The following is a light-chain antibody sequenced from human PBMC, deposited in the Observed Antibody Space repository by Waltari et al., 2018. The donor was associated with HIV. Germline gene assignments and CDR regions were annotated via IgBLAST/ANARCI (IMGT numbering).Light chain of an antibody. CDR3: QVWDSSSDHVV. CDR1: NIGSKS. J-gene: IGLJ2*01. Sequence: SYVLTQPPSVSVAPGKTARTTCGGNNIGSKSVHWDQQKPGQAPVLVIYYDSDRPSRIPERFSGSNSGNTATLTISRVEAEDEADYYCQVWDSSSDHVVFGGGTKLTVL. CDR2: YDS. V-gene: IGLV3-21*04.